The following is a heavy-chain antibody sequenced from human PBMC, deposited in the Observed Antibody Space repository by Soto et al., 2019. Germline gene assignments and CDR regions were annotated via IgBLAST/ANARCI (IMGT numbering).Heavy chain of an antibody. CDR2: ISGSGGDR. Sequence: QPGGSLRLSCSASGFGFNNYAMTWVRQAPGKGLEWVSAISGSGGDRYYADSVRGRFSISRDSSENTLFLQMNSLRAEDTATYYCARVPRSHYDNGGYYFDNWGQGTLVTVSS. D-gene: IGHD3-22*01. V-gene: IGHV3-23*01. J-gene: IGHJ4*02. CDR1: GFGFNNYA. CDR3: ARVPRSHYDNGGYYFDN.